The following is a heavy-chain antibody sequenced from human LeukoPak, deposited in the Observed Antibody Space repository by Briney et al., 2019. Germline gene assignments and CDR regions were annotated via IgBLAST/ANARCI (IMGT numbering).Heavy chain of an antibody. Sequence: ASVKVSCKASGGTFSSYAISWVRQAPGQGLEWMGGIIPIFGTANYAQKFQGGVTITADESTSTAYMELSSLRSEDTAVYYCAREGIGLDAFDIWGQGTMVTVSS. D-gene: IGHD6-13*01. CDR1: GGTFSSYA. J-gene: IGHJ3*02. V-gene: IGHV1-69*13. CDR3: AREGIGLDAFDI. CDR2: IIPIFGTA.